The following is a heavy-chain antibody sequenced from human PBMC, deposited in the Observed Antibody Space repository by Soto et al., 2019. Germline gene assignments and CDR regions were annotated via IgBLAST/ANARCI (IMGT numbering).Heavy chain of an antibody. Sequence: ASVKVSCKASGGTFSSYAISWVRQAPGQGLEWMGGIIPIFGTANYAQKFQGRVTITADESTSTAYMELSSLRSEDTAVYYCARAPIYITIFGVAFDPWGQGTLVTVSS. D-gene: IGHD3-3*01. CDR1: GGTFSSYA. V-gene: IGHV1-69*13. CDR2: IIPIFGTA. CDR3: ARAPIYITIFGVAFDP. J-gene: IGHJ5*02.